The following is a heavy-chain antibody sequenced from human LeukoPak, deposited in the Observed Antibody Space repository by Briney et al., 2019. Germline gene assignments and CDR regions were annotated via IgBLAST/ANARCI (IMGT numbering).Heavy chain of an antibody. Sequence: GGSLRLSCVASGFTFSSEWMSWVRQAPGKGPEWVTNINQDGSQKYYEDSVKGRFTVSRDNAKNSLYLHMNGLRADDTAIYYCARDHDGKDCWGQGTLVTVSS. CDR2: INQDGSQK. J-gene: IGHJ4*02. V-gene: IGHV3-7*01. CDR1: GFTFSSEW. CDR3: ARDHDGKDC. D-gene: IGHD1-1*01.